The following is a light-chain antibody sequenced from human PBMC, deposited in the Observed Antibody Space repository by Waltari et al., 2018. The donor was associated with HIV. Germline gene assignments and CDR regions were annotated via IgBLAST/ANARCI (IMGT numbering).Light chain of an antibody. J-gene: IGLJ3*02. CDR3: AAWDASLSAWV. CDR1: SSNIGSTS. Sequence: QSVLTQPPSASGTPGQRVTISCSGSSSNIGSTSVYWYQQLTGTAPKLLIYMNNQRPSGVPDRFSGSKSGTSASLAISGLRSEDEADYYCAAWDASLSAWVFGGGTKLTVL. CDR2: MNN. V-gene: IGLV1-47*01.